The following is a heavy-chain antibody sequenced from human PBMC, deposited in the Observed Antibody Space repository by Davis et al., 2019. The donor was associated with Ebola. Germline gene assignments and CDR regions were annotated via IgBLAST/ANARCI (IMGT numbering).Heavy chain of an antibody. V-gene: IGHV1-18*01. CDR2: ISAYNGNT. Sequence: ASVKVSCKASGYTFTSYGLSWVRQAPGQGLEWMGWISAYNGNTNYAQKLQGRVTMTTDTSTSTAYMELRSLRSDDTAVYYCARDRGRITMVQGVYYDVDVWGQGTTVTVSS. CDR3: ARDRGRITMVQGVYYDVDV. J-gene: IGHJ6*02. D-gene: IGHD3-10*01. CDR1: GYTFTSYG.